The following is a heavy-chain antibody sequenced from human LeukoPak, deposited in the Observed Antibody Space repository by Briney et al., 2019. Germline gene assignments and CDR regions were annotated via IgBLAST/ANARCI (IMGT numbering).Heavy chain of an antibody. CDR3: ARGAAAPRY. CDR2: INHSGST. J-gene: IGHJ4*02. Sequence: SETLSLTCAVYGGSFSGYYWSWIRQPPGKGLEWIGEINHSGSTNYNPSLKSRVTISVDTSKNQFSLKLSSVTAADTAVYYCARGAAAPRYWGQGTLVTVSS. CDR1: GGSFSGYY. V-gene: IGHV4-34*01. D-gene: IGHD6-13*01.